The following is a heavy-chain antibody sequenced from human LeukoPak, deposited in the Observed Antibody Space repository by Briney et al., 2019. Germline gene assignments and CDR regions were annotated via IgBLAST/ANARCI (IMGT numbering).Heavy chain of an antibody. V-gene: IGHV4-30-2*01. J-gene: IGHJ4*02. CDR2: IYHSGST. CDR1: GGSISSGGYY. CDR3: ARDTHGSADY. Sequence: SETLSLTCTVSGGSISSGGYYWSWIRQPPGKGLEWIGYIYHSGSTYYNPSLKNRVTISVDRSKNQFSLKLSSVTAADTAVYYCARDTHGSADYWGQGTLVTVSS.